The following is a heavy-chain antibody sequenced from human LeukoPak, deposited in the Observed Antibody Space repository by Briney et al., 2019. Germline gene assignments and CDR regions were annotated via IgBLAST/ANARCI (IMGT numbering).Heavy chain of an antibody. J-gene: IGHJ4*02. Sequence: GRSLRLSCAASGFTFISYAMHWVRQAPGKGLEWVAVISYDGSEKYYADSVKGRFTISRDNSKNTLYLQMNSLRAEDTALYYCAKGGYTYAYNWGQGTLVTVSS. CDR1: GFTFISYA. V-gene: IGHV3-30*04. CDR2: ISYDGSEK. D-gene: IGHD5-18*01. CDR3: AKGGYTYAYN.